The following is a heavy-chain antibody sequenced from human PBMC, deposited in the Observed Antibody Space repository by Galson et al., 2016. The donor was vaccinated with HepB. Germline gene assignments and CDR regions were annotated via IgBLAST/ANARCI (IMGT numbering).Heavy chain of an antibody. J-gene: IGHJ6*02. V-gene: IGHV3-66*01. CDR2: ICDGGSA. CDR3: ARDPPGVPDFALDV. D-gene: IGHD3-10*01. Sequence: LRLSCAASGFTVSSNCMSWVRQAPGKGLEWVSLICDGGSAYYTDSVKARFTISRDNSKDTLYLQMNNLRPEDTAVYFCARDPPGVPDFALDVWGQGTTVTVSS. CDR1: GFTVSSNC.